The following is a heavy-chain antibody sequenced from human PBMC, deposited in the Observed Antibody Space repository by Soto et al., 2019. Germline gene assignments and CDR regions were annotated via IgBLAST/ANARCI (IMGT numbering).Heavy chain of an antibody. CDR2: IYPGDSDT. Sequence: VESLKISCKGSGYSFTSYWIGWVRQIPWKGLEWMGIIYPGDSDTRYSPSFQGQVTISADKSISTAYLQWSSMKASDTAMYYCARHRRDYDAPTLGFEPWGQGNLVSVSS. D-gene: IGHD4-17*01. CDR1: GYSFTSYW. V-gene: IGHV5-51*01. J-gene: IGHJ5*02. CDR3: ARHRRDYDAPTLGFEP.